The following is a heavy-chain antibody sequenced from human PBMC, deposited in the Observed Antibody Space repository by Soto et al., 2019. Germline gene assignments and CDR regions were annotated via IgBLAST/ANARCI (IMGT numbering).Heavy chain of an antibody. CDR2: IYHSGST. D-gene: IGHD3-10*01. CDR3: ASMRITMVRGVIKSYYYYGMDV. CDR1: GGSISSSNW. V-gene: IGHV4-4*02. Sequence: QVQLQESGPGLVKPSGTLSLTCAVSGGSISSSNWWSWVRQPPGKGLEWIGEIYHSGSTNYNPSLKSRVTISVDKSQNQFSLKLSSVTAADTAVYYCASMRITMVRGVIKSYYYYGMDVWGQGTTVTVSS. J-gene: IGHJ6*02.